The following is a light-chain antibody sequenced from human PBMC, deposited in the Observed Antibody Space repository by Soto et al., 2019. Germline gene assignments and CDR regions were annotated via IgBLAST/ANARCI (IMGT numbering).Light chain of an antibody. V-gene: IGKV3-11*01. CDR1: QIISSY. J-gene: IGKJ5*01. CDR2: DAV. Sequence: EVVLTQSPATLSLSPGERATLSCRASQIISSYLDWYQQKPGQAPRLLIYDAVNRDSEIPARFSGTGSGTDFTLTISSLQPEDFAVYYCQHRSKLPISFGQGTRLEIK. CDR3: QHRSKLPIS.